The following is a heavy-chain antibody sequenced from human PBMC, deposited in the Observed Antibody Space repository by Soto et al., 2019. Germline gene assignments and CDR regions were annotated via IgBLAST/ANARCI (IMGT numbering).Heavy chain of an antibody. D-gene: IGHD3-10*01. CDR2: SSYDGRET. Sequence: PGGSLRLSCAASDFDFSSYGIHRVRQDPGKGLEWVAASSYDGRETFYADSAKGRFTVSKEMSKNTAFLQMNALRHEDTAVYFCAGDSGWPILNFDNWGQGTPVTVSS. CDR3: AGDSGWPILNFDN. CDR1: DFDFSSYG. V-gene: IGHV3-30*03. J-gene: IGHJ4*02.